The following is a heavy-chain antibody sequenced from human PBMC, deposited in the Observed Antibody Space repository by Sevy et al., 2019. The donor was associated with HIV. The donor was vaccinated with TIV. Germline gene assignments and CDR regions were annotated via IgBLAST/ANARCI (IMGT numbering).Heavy chain of an antibody. CDR1: GRSFSGYY. V-gene: IGHV4-34*01. J-gene: IGHJ6*02. CDR2: INHSGST. D-gene: IGHD6-13*01. Sequence: SEILSLTCAVYGRSFSGYYWSWIRQPPGKGLEWIGEINHSGSTNYNPSLKSRVTISVDTSKNQFSLKLSSVTAADTALYYCARGRSPIAAAGTNYYYGMDVWGQGITVTVSS. CDR3: ARGRSPIAAAGTNYYYGMDV.